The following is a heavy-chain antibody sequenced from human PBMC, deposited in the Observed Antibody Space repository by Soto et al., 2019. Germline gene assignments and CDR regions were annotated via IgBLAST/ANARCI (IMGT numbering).Heavy chain of an antibody. Sequence: SETLSLTCTVSGGSISSSSYYWGWIRQPPGKGLEWIGSIYYSGSTYYNPSLKSRVTISVDTSKNQFSLKLSSVTAADTAVYYCARHAPYSSGWYPFDYWGQGTLVTV. D-gene: IGHD6-19*01. CDR3: ARHAPYSSGWYPFDY. CDR2: IYYSGST. CDR1: GGSISSSSYY. J-gene: IGHJ4*02. V-gene: IGHV4-39*01.